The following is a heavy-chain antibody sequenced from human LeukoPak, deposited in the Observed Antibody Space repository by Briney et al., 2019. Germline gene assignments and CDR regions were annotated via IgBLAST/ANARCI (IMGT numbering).Heavy chain of an antibody. Sequence: SETLSLTCAVYGGSFSGHYWSWIRQPPGKGLEWIGEINHSGSTNYNPSLKSRVTISVDTSKSQFSLKLSSVTAADTAVYYCARVFYYYYGMDVWGQGTTVTVSS. V-gene: IGHV4-34*01. J-gene: IGHJ6*02. CDR2: INHSGST. CDR1: GGSFSGHY. CDR3: ARVFYYYYGMDV.